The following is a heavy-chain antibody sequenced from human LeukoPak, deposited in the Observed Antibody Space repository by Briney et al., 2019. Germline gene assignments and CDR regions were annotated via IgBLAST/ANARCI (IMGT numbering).Heavy chain of an antibody. V-gene: IGHV3-11*01. CDR1: GFTFSDYY. CDR2: ISSSSSTI. Sequence: GGSLRLSCAASGFTFSDYYRSWIRQAPGKGLEWVSYISSSSSTIYYADPVKGRFTISRDNPKNSRYLQINSLRAEHTAMYNCARVQPNYYDRSGHPPDYWGKGPLVTVSS. D-gene: IGHD3-22*01. J-gene: IGHJ4*02. CDR3: ARVQPNYYDRSGHPPDY.